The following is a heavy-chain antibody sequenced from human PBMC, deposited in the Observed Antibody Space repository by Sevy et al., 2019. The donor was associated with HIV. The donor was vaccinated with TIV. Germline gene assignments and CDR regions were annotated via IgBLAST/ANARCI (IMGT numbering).Heavy chain of an antibody. D-gene: IGHD6-19*01. CDR1: GASISSSGYY. CDR3: AGPILTYRSGWSYYDH. Sequence: SETLSLTCTVSGASISSSGYYWDWIRQPPGKGLEWIASIRYSGSTYYNPSLRGRVTISADASKNQFSLKLNSVTAADTAVYYCAGPILTYRSGWSYYDHWGQGTVVTVSS. J-gene: IGHJ4*02. CDR2: IRYSGST. V-gene: IGHV4-39*01.